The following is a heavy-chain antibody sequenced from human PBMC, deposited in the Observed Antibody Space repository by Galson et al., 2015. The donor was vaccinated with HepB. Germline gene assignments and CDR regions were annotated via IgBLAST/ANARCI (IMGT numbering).Heavy chain of an antibody. D-gene: IGHD4-23*01. CDR1: GFTFSSYA. CDR3: ARGDLAVVTGGMDV. V-gene: IGHV3-30-3*01. CDR2: ISYDGSNK. J-gene: IGHJ6*02. Sequence: SLRLSCAASGFTFSSYAMHWVRQAPGKGLEWVAVISYDGSNKYYADSVKGRFTISRDNSKNTLYLQMNSLRAEDTAVYYCARGDLAVVTGGMDVWGQGTTVTVSS.